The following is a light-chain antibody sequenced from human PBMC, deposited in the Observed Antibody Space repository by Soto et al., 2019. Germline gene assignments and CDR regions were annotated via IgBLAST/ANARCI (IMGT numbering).Light chain of an antibody. CDR2: WAS. V-gene: IGKV4-1*01. CDR1: QNLLYTSNNKNH. J-gene: IGKJ5*01. Sequence: DIVMTQSPDSLAVSLGERATINCKSSQNLLYTSNNKNHLGWYQQKPGQPPKLLIFWASTRESGVPDRFSGSGSETDFTLTISRLQAEDVAVYYCQQYYSTPVTFGQGTRLEIK. CDR3: QQYYSTPVT.